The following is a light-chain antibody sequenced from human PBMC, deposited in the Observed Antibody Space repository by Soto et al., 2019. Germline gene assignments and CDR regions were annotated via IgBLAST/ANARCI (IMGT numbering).Light chain of an antibody. CDR2: SAS. CDR1: QSVSNNY. V-gene: IGKV3-20*01. J-gene: IGKJ1*01. CDR3: PQYGSSGT. Sequence: IVLTQSPGTLSLSTGERATLSCRASQSVSNNYLAWYQQKPGQAPRLLIYSASNRATGIPDRFSGSGAGTDFTLTISRLEPEDFAVYYCPQYGSSGTFGQGTKVDIK.